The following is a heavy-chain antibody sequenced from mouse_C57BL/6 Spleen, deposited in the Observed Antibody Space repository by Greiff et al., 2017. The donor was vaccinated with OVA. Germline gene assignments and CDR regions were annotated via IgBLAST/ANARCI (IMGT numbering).Heavy chain of an antibody. CDR3: ARGGTLYAMDY. V-gene: IGHV1-22*01. J-gene: IGHJ4*01. D-gene: IGHD2-14*01. CDR1: GYTFTDYN. CDR2: INPNNGGT. Sequence: EVKLVESGPELVKPGASVKMSCKASGYTFTDYNMHWVKQSHGKSLEWIGYINPNNGGTSYNQKFKGKATLTVNKSSSTAYMELRSLTSEDSAVYYCARGGTLYAMDYWGQGTSVTVSS.